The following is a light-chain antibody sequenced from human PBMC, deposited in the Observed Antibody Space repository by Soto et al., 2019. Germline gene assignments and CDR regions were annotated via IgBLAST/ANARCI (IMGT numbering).Light chain of an antibody. CDR1: SSDVGTYNL. V-gene: IGLV2-23*02. CDR3: CSYAGNNAPV. Sequence: QSVLTQPASVSGSPGQSLTISCTGTSSDVGTYNLVSWFQQHPGKAPKLMIYEVTKRPSGVSNRFSGSKSGNTASLTISGLQAEDEADYYCCSYAGNNAPVFGGGTKLTVL. J-gene: IGLJ2*01. CDR2: EVT.